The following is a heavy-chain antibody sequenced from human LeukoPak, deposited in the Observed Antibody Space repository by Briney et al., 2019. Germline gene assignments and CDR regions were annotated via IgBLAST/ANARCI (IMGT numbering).Heavy chain of an antibody. J-gene: IGHJ6*02. V-gene: IGHV3-74*01. CDR2: ISSDGTYT. CDR3: ARDPGRQYSSIADV. Sequence: PGGSLRLSCAASGFTFSSHLMHWVRQAPGKGLVWVSRISSDGTYTNYADSVRGRFTISRDNAKNSLYLQMDSLRAEDTAVYYCARDPGRQYSSIADVWGQGTTVTVSS. D-gene: IGHD6-19*01. CDR1: GFTFSSHL.